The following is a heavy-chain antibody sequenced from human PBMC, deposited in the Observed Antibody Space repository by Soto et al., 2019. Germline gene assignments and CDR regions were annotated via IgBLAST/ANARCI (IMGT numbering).Heavy chain of an antibody. Sequence: SVKVSCKASGGTFSSYAISWVRQSPGQGLEWMGGIIPIFGTANYAQKFQGRVTITADESTSTAYMELSSLRSEDTAVYYCARDKSSGITIFDYGMDVWGQGTTVTVSS. CDR1: GGTFSSYA. J-gene: IGHJ6*02. CDR3: ARDKSSGITIFDYGMDV. D-gene: IGHD3-3*01. V-gene: IGHV1-69*13. CDR2: IIPIFGTA.